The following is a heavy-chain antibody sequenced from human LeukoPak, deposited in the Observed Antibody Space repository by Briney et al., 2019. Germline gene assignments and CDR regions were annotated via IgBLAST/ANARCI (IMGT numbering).Heavy chain of an antibody. CDR2: IYYSGST. V-gene: IGHV4-31*03. D-gene: IGHD2-8*01. CDR3: AREAEVSAGFDY. Sequence: PSQTLSLTCTVSGGSIISAGHYWSWIRQHPGKGLEWIGYIYYSGSTYYHPSLQSRVTISVDTSKNQFSLKLSSVTAADTAVYYCAREAEVSAGFDYWGQGTLVTVSS. CDR1: GGSIISAGHY. J-gene: IGHJ4*02.